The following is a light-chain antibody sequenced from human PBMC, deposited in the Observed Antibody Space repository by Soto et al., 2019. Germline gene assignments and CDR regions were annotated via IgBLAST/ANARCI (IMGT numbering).Light chain of an antibody. Sequence: QSVLTQSPSASASLGASVKLTCTLSSRHSSYAIAWHQQQPEKGPRYLMKLNSDGRHTKGDGIPDRFSGSSSGTERYLTIPSLQSEDEADYYCQTWGTGILVFGGGTKLTVL. J-gene: IGLJ2*01. CDR2: LNSDGRH. CDR1: SRHSSYA. V-gene: IGLV4-69*01. CDR3: QTWGTGILV.